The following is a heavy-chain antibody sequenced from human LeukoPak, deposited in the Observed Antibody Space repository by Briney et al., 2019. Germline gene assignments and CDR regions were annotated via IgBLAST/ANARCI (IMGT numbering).Heavy chain of an antibody. CDR1: GFTFSSYS. J-gene: IGHJ2*01. CDR2: ISYDGSNK. V-gene: IGHV3-30*18. CDR3: AKDTNWYFDL. Sequence: PGGSLRLSCAASGFTFSSYSMNWVRQAPGKGLEWVAVISYDGSNKYYADSVKGRFTISRDNSKNTLYLQMNSLRVEDTAVYYCAKDTNWYFDLWGRGTLVTVSS.